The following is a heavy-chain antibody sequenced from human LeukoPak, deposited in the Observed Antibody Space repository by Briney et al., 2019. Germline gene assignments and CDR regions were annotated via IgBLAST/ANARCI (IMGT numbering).Heavy chain of an antibody. CDR3: ARDRPGSSSLDY. CDR1: GGSISNGDYY. D-gene: IGHD2-2*01. CDR2: IYYSGST. J-gene: IGHJ4*02. V-gene: IGHV4-30-4*08. Sequence: PSQTLSLTCTVSGGSISNGDYYWSWIRQPPGKGLEWIGYIYYSGSTYYNPALKSRVNISVDTSKNQFSLKLSSVTAADTAVYYCARDRPGSSSLDYWGQGTLVTVSS.